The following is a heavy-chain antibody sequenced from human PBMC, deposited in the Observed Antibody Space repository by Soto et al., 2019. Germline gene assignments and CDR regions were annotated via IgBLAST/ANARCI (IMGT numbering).Heavy chain of an antibody. J-gene: IGHJ3*02. V-gene: IGHV1-46*01. CDR1: GYTFTSYY. CDR3: ARGGVGSSGFDI. CDR2: INPSGSNT. Sequence: EASVKVSCKASGYTFTSYYIHWVRQAPGQGLEWMGIINPSGSNTHYAQKFRGRVTMTRDTSTSTIYMELSSLRSADTAVYYCARGGVGSSGFDIWGQGTMVTVSS. D-gene: IGHD3-22*01.